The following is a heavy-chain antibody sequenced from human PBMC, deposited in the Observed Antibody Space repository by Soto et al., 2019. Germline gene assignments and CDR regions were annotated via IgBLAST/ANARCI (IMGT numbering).Heavy chain of an antibody. CDR3: ARVAPLIYDWGYFDY. D-gene: IGHD3-9*01. CDR1: GGSISSGDYY. Sequence: PWETLSLTCTVSGGSISSGDYYWSWIRQPPGKGLEWIGYIYYSGSTYYNPSLKSRVTISVDTSKNQFSLKLSSVTAADTAVYYCARVAPLIYDWGYFDYWGQGTLVTV. J-gene: IGHJ4*02. CDR2: IYYSGST. V-gene: IGHV4-30-4*01.